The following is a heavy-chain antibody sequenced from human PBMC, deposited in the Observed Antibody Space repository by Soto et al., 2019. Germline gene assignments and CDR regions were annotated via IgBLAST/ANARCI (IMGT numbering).Heavy chain of an antibody. V-gene: IGHV3-23*05. Sequence: GGSLRLSCAASGFIFRNHVLNWVRQAPGKGLEWVSAIDNSGDGSFYADSVKGRFIISRDNSNDTVFLHMNNLRLEDTAFYYCAKIPSRGMIFGAGSWGQGTLVTVPQ. CDR1: GFIFRNHV. CDR3: AKIPSRGMIFGAGS. CDR2: IDNSGDGS. J-gene: IGHJ5*02. D-gene: IGHD3-3*01.